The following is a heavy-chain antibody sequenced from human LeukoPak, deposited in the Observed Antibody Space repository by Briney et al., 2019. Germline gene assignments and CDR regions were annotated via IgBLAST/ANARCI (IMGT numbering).Heavy chain of an antibody. J-gene: IGHJ4*02. V-gene: IGHV3-48*03. CDR3: ACLRGPSDY. Sequence: GGSLRLSCAASGFTFSSYEMHWVRQAPGKGLEWVSYISSSDSTIYYADSVKGRFTISRDNAKNSLYLQMDSLTADDTAVYFCACLRGPSDYWGQGTLVTVSS. CDR1: GFTFSSYE. CDR2: ISSSDSTI. D-gene: IGHD4-17*01.